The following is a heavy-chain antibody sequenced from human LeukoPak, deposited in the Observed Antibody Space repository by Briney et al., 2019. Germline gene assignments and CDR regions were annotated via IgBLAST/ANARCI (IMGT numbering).Heavy chain of an antibody. CDR1: GFTFSSYA. Sequence: PGGSLRLSCSASGFTFSSYAMHWVRQAPGKGLEYVSAISSNGGSAYYADSVKGRFTISRDNSKNTLYLQMNSLRAEDAAVYYCARDSPSSGSYYGDYWGQGTLVTVSS. CDR3: ARDSPSSGSYYGDY. J-gene: IGHJ4*02. V-gene: IGHV3-64*04. D-gene: IGHD1-26*01. CDR2: ISSNGGSA.